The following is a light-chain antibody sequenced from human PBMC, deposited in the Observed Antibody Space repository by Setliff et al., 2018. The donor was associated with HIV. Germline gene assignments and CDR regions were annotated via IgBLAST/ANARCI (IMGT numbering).Light chain of an antibody. J-gene: IGLJ1*01. CDR3: QVWDRGSDHYV. V-gene: IGLV3-21*03. CDR2: DDS. Sequence: PSVSVAPGKTAKITCGGNDIGGKSVHWYQQKPGQAPVVVVYDDSDRPSGIPERFSGSNSGNMATLTISRVEAGDEADYYCQVWDRGSDHYVFGSGTKVTVL. CDR1: DIGGKS.